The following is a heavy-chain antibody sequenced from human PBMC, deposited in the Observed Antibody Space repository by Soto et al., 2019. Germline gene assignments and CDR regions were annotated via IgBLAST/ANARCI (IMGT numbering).Heavy chain of an antibody. CDR1: GFTFSSYG. J-gene: IGHJ2*01. D-gene: IGHD4-17*01. CDR2: ISYDGSNK. CDR3: AKDRTYGGNSGWYFDL. V-gene: IGHV3-30*18. Sequence: QVQLVESGGGVVQPGRSLRLSCAASGFTFSSYGMHWVRQAPGKGLEWVAVISYDGSNKYYADSVKGRFTISRDNSKNTLYLQMNSLRAEDTAVYYCAKDRTYGGNSGWYFDLWGRGTLVTVSS.